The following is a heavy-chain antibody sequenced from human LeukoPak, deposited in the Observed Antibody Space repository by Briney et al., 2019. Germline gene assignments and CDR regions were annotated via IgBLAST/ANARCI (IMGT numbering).Heavy chain of an antibody. Sequence: GGSLRLSCAASGFTFSGYGMSWVRQAPGKGLERVSGISGSGGITYYADSVRGRFTISRDNSKNTLYLQMNSLRAEDTAVYYCAKAIAVAWNPFDYWGQGTLVTVSS. CDR3: AKAIAVAWNPFDY. CDR1: GFTFSGYG. CDR2: ISGSGGIT. V-gene: IGHV3-23*01. J-gene: IGHJ4*02. D-gene: IGHD6-19*01.